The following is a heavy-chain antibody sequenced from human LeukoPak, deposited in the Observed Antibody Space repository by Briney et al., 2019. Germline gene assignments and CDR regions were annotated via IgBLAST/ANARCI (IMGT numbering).Heavy chain of an antibody. V-gene: IGHV4-34*01. CDR2: INDSGTI. CDR1: GASFSNYY. D-gene: IGHD1-7*01. J-gene: IGHJ6*03. CDR3: ARRWNYGRNYYIDV. Sequence: SQTLSLTCAVYGASFSNYYWSWIRQPPGKGLEWIGEINDSGTINNNPSLMSHVTLSVDKSKNQFSLKLSSVTAADTAVYYCARRWNYGRNYYIDVWGKGATVSVSS.